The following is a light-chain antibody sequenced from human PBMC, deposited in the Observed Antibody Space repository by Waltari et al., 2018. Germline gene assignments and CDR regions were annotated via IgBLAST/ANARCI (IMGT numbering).Light chain of an antibody. CDR1: QSVSSSY. CDR3: QQYGRSPRT. V-gene: IGKV3-20*01. Sequence: EIVLTQSPGTLSSSPGERATLSCRASQSVSSSYLAWYQQKPGQAPRLLIYGASSRATGITDRFSGSGSGTDCTLTISRLEPEDFAVYYCQQYGRSPRTFGQGTTVEIK. J-gene: IGKJ1*01. CDR2: GAS.